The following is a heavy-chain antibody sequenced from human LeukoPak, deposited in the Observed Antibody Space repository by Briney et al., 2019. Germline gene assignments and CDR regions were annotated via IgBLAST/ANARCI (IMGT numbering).Heavy chain of an antibody. CDR3: AKDPALVGATHPYYFDY. CDR1: GFTFSNYA. D-gene: IGHD1-26*01. J-gene: IGHJ4*02. V-gene: IGHV3-23*01. Sequence: PGASLRLSCAASGFTFSNYAMRWVRQAPGKGLEWVSAMSGSGHTTYYADSVKGGFTISRDNSKNTLYLQMNSLRAEDTALYYCAKDPALVGATHPYYFDYWGQGTLVTVSS. CDR2: MSGSGHTT.